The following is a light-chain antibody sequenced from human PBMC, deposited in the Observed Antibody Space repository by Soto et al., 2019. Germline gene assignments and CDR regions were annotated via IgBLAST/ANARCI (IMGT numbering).Light chain of an antibody. J-gene: IGKJ2*01. V-gene: IGKV3-20*01. CDR3: QQYAVSPRT. Sequence: EIVLTQSPGTLSLSPGDTATLSCRASQSVRSNFLAWYQHKPGQAPRLLIHDAYSPATGSPDRFSGSGSDRDFTLTISRLEPEAFAVYYGQQYAVSPRTFGQGTKLEIK. CDR2: DAY. CDR1: QSVRSNF.